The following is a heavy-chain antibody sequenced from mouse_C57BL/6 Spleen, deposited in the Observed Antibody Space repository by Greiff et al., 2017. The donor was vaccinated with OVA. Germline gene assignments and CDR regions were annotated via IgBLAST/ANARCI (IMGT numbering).Heavy chain of an antibody. CDR2: ISSGSSTI. D-gene: IGHD2-2*01. CDR3: ARSTMVTRAWFAY. Sequence: EVHLVESGGGLVKPGGSLKLSCAASGFTFSDYGMHWVRQAPEKGLEWVAYISSGSSTIYYADTVKGRFTISRDNAKNTLFLQMTSLRSEDTAMDYCARSTMVTRAWFAYWGQGTLVTVSA. J-gene: IGHJ3*01. CDR1: GFTFSDYG. V-gene: IGHV5-17*01.